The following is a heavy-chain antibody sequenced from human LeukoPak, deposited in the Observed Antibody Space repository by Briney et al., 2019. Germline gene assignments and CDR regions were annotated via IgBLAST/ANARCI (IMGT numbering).Heavy chain of an antibody. D-gene: IGHD5-24*01. CDR1: GFTVSRNY. Sequence: GGSLELSCAASGFTVSRNYMSWVRQAPGKGLEWVSVIYGGGSTSYADSVKGRFIISRDNSKNTLYLQMNSLRADDTAVYYCARDRSDGNYYMVVWGKGTTVIVSS. CDR2: IYGGGST. CDR3: ARDRSDGNYYMVV. V-gene: IGHV3-53*01. J-gene: IGHJ6*03.